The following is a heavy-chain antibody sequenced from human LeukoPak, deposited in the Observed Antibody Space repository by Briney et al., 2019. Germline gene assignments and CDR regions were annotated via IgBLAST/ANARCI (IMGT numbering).Heavy chain of an antibody. D-gene: IGHD6-13*01. CDR2: IRYDGSNK. CDR3: ARDFVIWQLVAGGAFDI. V-gene: IGHV3-30*02. Sequence: PGGSLGLSCAASGFTFSTYGMNWVRQAPGKGLEWVAFIRYDGSNKYYADSVKGRFTISRDNSKNTLYLQMNSLRAEDTAVYYCARDFVIWQLVAGGAFDIWGQGTMVTVSS. J-gene: IGHJ3*02. CDR1: GFTFSTYG.